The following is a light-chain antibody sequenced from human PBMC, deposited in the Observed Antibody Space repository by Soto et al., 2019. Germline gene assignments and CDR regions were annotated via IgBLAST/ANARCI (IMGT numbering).Light chain of an antibody. Sequence: EIVLTQSPGTLALSPGARATLSCRASQSVSSSYLAWYQQKPGQAPRLLIYGASSRATGIPDRFSGSGSGTDFTLTISRLEPEDFAVYYCQQYGSSPRTFGQGSKADIK. CDR1: QSVSSSY. J-gene: IGKJ1*01. CDR2: GAS. CDR3: QQYGSSPRT. V-gene: IGKV3-20*01.